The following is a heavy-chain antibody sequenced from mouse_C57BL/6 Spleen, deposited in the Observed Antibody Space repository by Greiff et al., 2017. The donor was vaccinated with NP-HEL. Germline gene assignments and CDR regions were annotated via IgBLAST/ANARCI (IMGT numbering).Heavy chain of an antibody. CDR2: ISNLACSI. CDR1: GFTFSDYG. CDR3: ARQGDYDDGYAMDY. D-gene: IGHD2-4*01. Sequence: EVKVVESGGGLVQPGGSLKLSCAASGFTFSDYGMAWVRQAPGKGPEWVAFISNLACSIYYADTVKGRVTISRENAKNTLYLEMSSLRSEDTAMYYCARQGDYDDGYAMDYWGQGTSVTVSS. V-gene: IGHV5-15*01. J-gene: IGHJ4*01.